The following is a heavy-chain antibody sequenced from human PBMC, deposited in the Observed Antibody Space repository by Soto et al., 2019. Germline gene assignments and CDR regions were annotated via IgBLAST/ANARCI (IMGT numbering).Heavy chain of an antibody. CDR3: VRRKYLDY. J-gene: IGHJ4*02. V-gene: IGHV3-49*03. Sequence: GGSLRLSCTTSGFTFGVYAMSWFRQAPGKGLEWIGYIRSNTYGGTTEYAASVKGRFTISRDDSKRVAHLQMNSLETEDTAVYFCVRRKYLDYWGQGT. CDR2: IRSNTYGGTT. CDR1: GFTFGVYA. D-gene: IGHD6-6*01.